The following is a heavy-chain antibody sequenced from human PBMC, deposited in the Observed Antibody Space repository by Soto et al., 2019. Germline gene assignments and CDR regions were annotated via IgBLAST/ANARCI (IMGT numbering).Heavy chain of an antibody. D-gene: IGHD3-10*01. CDR2: IYHSGST. V-gene: IGHV4-38-2*01. CDR1: GYSISSGYY. CDR3: ASLEEYYYAN. Sequence: SETLSLTCAVSGYSISSGYYWGWIRQPPGKGLEWIGSIYHSGSTYYNPSLKSRVTISVDTSKNQSSLKLSSVTAADTAVYYCASLEEYYYANWGQGTTVTVSS. J-gene: IGHJ6*02.